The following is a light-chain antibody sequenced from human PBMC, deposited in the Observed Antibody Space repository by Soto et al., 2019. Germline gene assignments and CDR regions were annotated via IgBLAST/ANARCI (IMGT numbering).Light chain of an antibody. Sequence: QSVLTQPPSASGTPGQRVTISCFGSSSNIGSNTVKWYQQLPGTAPKLLISSNNQRPSGVPDRFSGSKSGTSASLAISGLQSEDEADYYCAAWDDSLNGWVFGGGTQLTVL. CDR1: SSNIGSNT. V-gene: IGLV1-44*01. CDR3: AAWDDSLNGWV. CDR2: SNN. J-gene: IGLJ3*02.